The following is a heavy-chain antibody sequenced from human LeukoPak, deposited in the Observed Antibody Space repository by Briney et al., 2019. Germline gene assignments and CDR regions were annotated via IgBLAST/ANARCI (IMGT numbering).Heavy chain of an antibody. CDR2: INPSGGST. CDR1: GYTFTNYY. CDR3: ARAGYWAATGYATD. Sequence: ASVKVSCKASGYTFTNYYMHWVRQAPGQGLEWMGIINPSGGSTTYAQKFQGRVTMTRDTSTSTVYMTLSSLTSEDTVVYYCARAGYWAATGYATDWGQGSLVTVSS. V-gene: IGHV1-46*03. J-gene: IGHJ4*02. D-gene: IGHD6-13*01.